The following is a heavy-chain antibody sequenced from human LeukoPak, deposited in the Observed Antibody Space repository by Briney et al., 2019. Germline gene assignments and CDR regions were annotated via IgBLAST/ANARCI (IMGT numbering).Heavy chain of an antibody. D-gene: IGHD1-26*01. CDR2: INPNSGGT. CDR1: GYTFTGSY. Sequence: GASVKVSCKASGYTFTGSYMHWVRQAPGQGLEWMGWINPNSGGTNYAQKFQGRVTMTRDTSISTAYMELSRLRSDDTAVYYCARESLVGATSPLDYWGQGTLVTVSS. V-gene: IGHV1-2*02. J-gene: IGHJ4*02. CDR3: ARESLVGATSPLDY.